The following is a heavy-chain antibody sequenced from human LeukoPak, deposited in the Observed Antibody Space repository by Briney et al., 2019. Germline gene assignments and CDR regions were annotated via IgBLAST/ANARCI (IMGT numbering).Heavy chain of an antibody. V-gene: IGHV4-38-2*02. Sequence: SETLSLTCTVSGYSISSGYYWGWIRQPPGKGLEWIGSIYHSGSTYYNPSLKSRVTISVDTSKNQFSLKLSSVTAADTAVYYCARTTYYDILTGTYPWFDPWGQGTLVTVSS. CDR1: GYSISSGYY. J-gene: IGHJ5*02. CDR3: ARTTYYDILTGTYPWFDP. D-gene: IGHD3-9*01. CDR2: IYHSGST.